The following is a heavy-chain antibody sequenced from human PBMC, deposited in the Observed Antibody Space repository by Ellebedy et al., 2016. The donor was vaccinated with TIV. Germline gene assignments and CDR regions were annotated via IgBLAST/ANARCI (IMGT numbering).Heavy chain of an antibody. CDR1: TRTFRSYA. D-gene: IGHD3-22*01. V-gene: IGHV1-69*13. CDR2: IIPMFGTV. Sequence: SVKVSXKASTRTFRSYAISWVRQAPGQGLEWMGKIIPMFGTVNYAQKFQGRVTITADESTSTAYMELSSLRSEDTAVYYCARGSAYFPGEIDYWGQGTLVTVSS. J-gene: IGHJ4*02. CDR3: ARGSAYFPGEIDY.